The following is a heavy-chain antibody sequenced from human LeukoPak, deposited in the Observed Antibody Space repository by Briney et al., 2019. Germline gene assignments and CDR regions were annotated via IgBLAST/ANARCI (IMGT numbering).Heavy chain of an antibody. CDR1: GFTFSSYA. CDR3: AEGTTGLLWFGE. D-gene: IGHD3-10*01. CDR2: ISGSGGST. Sequence: GGSPRLSCAASGFTFSSYAMSWVRQAPGKGLEWVSAISGSGGSTYYADSVKGRFTISRDNSKNTLYLQMNSLRAEDTAVYYCAEGTTGLLWFGEGGQGTLVTVSS. V-gene: IGHV3-23*01. J-gene: IGHJ4*02.